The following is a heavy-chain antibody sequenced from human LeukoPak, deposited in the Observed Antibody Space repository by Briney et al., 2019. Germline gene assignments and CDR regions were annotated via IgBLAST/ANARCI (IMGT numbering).Heavy chain of an antibody. D-gene: IGHD3-22*01. CDR2: IRSDGSDK. V-gene: IGHV3-30*02. CDR1: GFTFSNYG. CDR3: ARVLSGSWDWFDP. Sequence: GGSLRLSCAASGFTFSNYGMHWVRQAPGKGLEWVAFIRSDGSDKYYAESVKGRFTISRDNSKNTLYLQMNSLRAEDTAVYYCARVLSGSWDWFDPWGQGTLVTVSS. J-gene: IGHJ5*02.